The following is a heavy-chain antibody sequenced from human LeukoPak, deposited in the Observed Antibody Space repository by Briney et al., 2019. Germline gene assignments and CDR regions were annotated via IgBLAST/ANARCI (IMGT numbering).Heavy chain of an antibody. Sequence: ASVKVSCKASGYTFTGYYMHWVRQAPGQGLEWMGWINPNSGGTNYAQKLQGRVTMTTDTSTSTAYMELRSLRSDDTAVYYCARDSDLLHGSGYYADYWGQGTLVTVSS. CDR2: INPNSGGT. J-gene: IGHJ4*02. D-gene: IGHD3-3*01. CDR1: GYTFTGYY. V-gene: IGHV1-2*02. CDR3: ARDSDLLHGSGYYADY.